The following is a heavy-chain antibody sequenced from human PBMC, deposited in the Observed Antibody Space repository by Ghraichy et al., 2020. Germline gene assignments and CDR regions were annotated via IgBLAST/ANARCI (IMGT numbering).Heavy chain of an antibody. V-gene: IGHV1-18*01. J-gene: IGHJ3*02. CDR1: GYTFSNYL. D-gene: IGHD1-26*01. CDR3: ARPSPRGGNAFEI. CDR2: ITVFNGNT. Sequence: ASVKVSCKASGYTFSNYLVTWVRQAPGQGLEWLGWITVFNGNTNYPPKFQGRVSMTTDTSTDTAYLELSSLRSDDTAVYYCARPSPRGGNAFEIWGQGTMVTVSS.